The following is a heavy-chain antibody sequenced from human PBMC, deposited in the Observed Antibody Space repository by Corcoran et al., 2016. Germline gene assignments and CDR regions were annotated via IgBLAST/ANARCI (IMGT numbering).Heavy chain of an antibody. CDR3: ARGSFARPQRDFWSGYHDLRGMDV. CDR1: GYTFTSYG. J-gene: IGHJ6*02. Sequence: QVQLVQSGAEVKKPGASVKVSCKASGYTFTSYGISWVRQAPGQGLEWMGWISAYNGNTNYAQKLQGRVTMTTDTSTSTAYMELRSLRSDDTAVYYWARGSFARPQRDFWSGYHDLRGMDVWGQGTTVTVSS. V-gene: IGHV1-18*01. CDR2: ISAYNGNT. D-gene: IGHD3-3*01.